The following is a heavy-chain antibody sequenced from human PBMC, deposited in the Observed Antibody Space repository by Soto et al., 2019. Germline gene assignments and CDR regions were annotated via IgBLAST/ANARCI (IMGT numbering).Heavy chain of an antibody. J-gene: IGHJ5*02. CDR1: GGSVSSGSYY. CDR3: ARDQEKWFGEPHLKFDP. D-gene: IGHD3-10*01. V-gene: IGHV4-31*03. Sequence: SETLSLTCTVSGGSVSSGSYYWSWIRQHPGKGLEWIGYIYYSGSTYYNPSLKSRVTISVDTSKNQFSLKLSSVTAADTAVYYCARDQEKWFGEPHLKFDPWGQGTLVTVSS. CDR2: IYYSGST.